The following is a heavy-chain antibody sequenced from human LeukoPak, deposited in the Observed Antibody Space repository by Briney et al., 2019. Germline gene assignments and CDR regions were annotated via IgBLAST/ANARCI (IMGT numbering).Heavy chain of an antibody. J-gene: IGHJ6*02. Sequence: GASVTVSCKVSGYTLTELSMHWVRQAPGKGLEWMGGFDPEDGETIYAQKFQGRVTMTEDTSTDTAYMELSSLRSEDTAVYYCATDLGSGSYYNARYGMDVWGQGTTVTVSS. D-gene: IGHD3-10*01. V-gene: IGHV1-24*01. CDR3: ATDLGSGSYYNARYGMDV. CDR2: FDPEDGET. CDR1: GYTLTELS.